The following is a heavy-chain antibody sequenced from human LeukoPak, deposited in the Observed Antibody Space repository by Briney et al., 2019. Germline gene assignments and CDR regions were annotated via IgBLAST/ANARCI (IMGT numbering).Heavy chain of an antibody. Sequence: NSGGPLRLSCAASGFNFQYAWMTWVRQAPGKGLEWVGRIKSKRDGETTDYAALVKSRFSISRDDSKNTVYLQMNSLRTEDTAVYYCTSLVGSPTYWGQGTLFAVSS. CDR2: IKSKRDGETT. V-gene: IGHV3-15*01. D-gene: IGHD4-23*01. J-gene: IGHJ4*02. CDR3: TSLVGSPTY. CDR1: GFNFQYAW.